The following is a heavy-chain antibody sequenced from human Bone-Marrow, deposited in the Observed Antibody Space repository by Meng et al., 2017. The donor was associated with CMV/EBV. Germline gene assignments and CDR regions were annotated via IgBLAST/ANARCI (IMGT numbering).Heavy chain of an antibody. CDR3: ARDPPPTYCSSTSCPDYYYYGMDV. Sequence: ASVKVSCKASGYTFTGYYMHWVRQAPGQGLEWMGWINPNSGGTNYAQKFQGRVTMTRDTSISTAYMELSRLRSEDTAVYYCARDPPPTYCSSTSCPDYYYYGMDVWGQGTTVTVSS. CDR2: INPNSGGT. J-gene: IGHJ6*02. V-gene: IGHV1-2*02. CDR1: GYTFTGYY. D-gene: IGHD2-2*01.